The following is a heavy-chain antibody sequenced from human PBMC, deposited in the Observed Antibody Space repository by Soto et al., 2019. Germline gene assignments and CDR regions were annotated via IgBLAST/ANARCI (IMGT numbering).Heavy chain of an antibody. CDR3: ARYDDSGYYWYFDL. V-gene: IGHV1-18*01. Sequence: ASVKVSCKPSGYNFIRYGVSWVRQAPGQGLEWMGWISPYTGNTNYAQKLQGRVTMTTDTSTSTAYMELRSLRSDDTAVYYCARYDDSGYYWYFDLWGRGTLVTVSS. D-gene: IGHD3-22*01. J-gene: IGHJ2*01. CDR2: ISPYTGNT. CDR1: GYNFIRYG.